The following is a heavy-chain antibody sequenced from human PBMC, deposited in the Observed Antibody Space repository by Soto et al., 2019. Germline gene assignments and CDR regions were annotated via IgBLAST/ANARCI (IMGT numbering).Heavy chain of an antibody. J-gene: IGHJ4*02. CDR2: ISGSGGST. Sequence: EVQLLEAGGGLVQPGGSLRLSCAASGFTFSSYAMSWFRQAPGKGLEWVSAISGSGGSTYYADSVKGRFTISRDNSKNTLYLQMTSLRAEDTAVYYCAKPASYRGLSSGSDYWGQGTLVPVSS. CDR1: GFTFSSYA. CDR3: AKPASYRGLSSGSDY. D-gene: IGHD6-19*01. V-gene: IGHV3-23*01.